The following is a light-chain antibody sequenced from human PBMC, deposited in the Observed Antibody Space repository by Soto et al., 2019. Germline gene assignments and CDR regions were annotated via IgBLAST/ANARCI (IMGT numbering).Light chain of an antibody. V-gene: IGKV1-39*01. CDR3: QQTYTAPRT. Sequence: DVQMPQSPSSLSALVGDRVTITCRASQSVSRYLNWYQHKPGKAPKLLINAASNLQTGVPSKFSGSGSMTDFTLTISDLQPEDFATYYCQQTYTAPRTFGQGTKVDIK. CDR2: AAS. CDR1: QSVSRY. J-gene: IGKJ1*01.